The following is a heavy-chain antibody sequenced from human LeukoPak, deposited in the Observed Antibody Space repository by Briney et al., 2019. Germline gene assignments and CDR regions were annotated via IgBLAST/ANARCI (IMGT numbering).Heavy chain of an antibody. D-gene: IGHD3-22*01. J-gene: IGHJ4*02. CDR1: GGSISSYY. V-gene: IGHV4-59*12. Sequence: KSSETLSLTCTVSGGSISSYYWSWIRQPPGKGLEWIGYIYYSGSTYYNPSLKSRVTISIDTSKSQFSLNLSSVTAADTAVYFCARDPDYYDPGYWGQGTLVTVSS. CDR2: IYYSGST. CDR3: ARDPDYYDPGY.